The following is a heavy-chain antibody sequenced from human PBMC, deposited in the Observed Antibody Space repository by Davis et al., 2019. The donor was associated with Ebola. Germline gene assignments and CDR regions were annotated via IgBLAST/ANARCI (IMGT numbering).Heavy chain of an antibody. CDR1: GGTFSSYA. CDR2: IIPIFGTA. CDR3: ARVVGSRPGRGYYMDV. Sequence: SVKVSCKASGGTFSSYAISWVRQAPGQGLEWMGGIIPIFGTANYAQKFPGRVTITADESTSTAYMELSSLRSEDTAVYYCARVVGSRPGRGYYMDVWGKGTTVTVSS. V-gene: IGHV1-69*13. D-gene: IGHD1-26*01. J-gene: IGHJ6*03.